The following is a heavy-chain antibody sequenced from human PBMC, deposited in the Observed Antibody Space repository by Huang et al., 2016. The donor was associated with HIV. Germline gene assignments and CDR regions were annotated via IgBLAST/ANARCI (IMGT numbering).Heavy chain of an antibody. Sequence: QVQLLQSGAEVKKPGASVKISCKTSGYNFKTHAVSWVRQTPGQGLEWMGWVSGYNSYTTYSQRLQGRVTMTTDTSTNTVYMELRSLRSDDTAVYYCARRVGSGWYGEIDYWGQGTLFTVSS. D-gene: IGHD6-19*01. CDR1: GYNFKTHA. CDR3: ARRVGSGWYGEIDY. CDR2: VSGYNSYT. V-gene: IGHV1-18*04. J-gene: IGHJ4*02.